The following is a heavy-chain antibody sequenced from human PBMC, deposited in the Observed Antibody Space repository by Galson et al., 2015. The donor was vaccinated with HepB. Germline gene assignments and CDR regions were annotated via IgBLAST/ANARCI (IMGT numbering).Heavy chain of an antibody. CDR2: ISYDGSNK. J-gene: IGHJ3*02. D-gene: IGHD3-22*01. V-gene: IGHV3-30*18. CDR3: AKDFRHYYDSSGYLHI. CDR1: GFTFSSYG. Sequence: SLRLSCAASGFTFSSYGMHWVRQAPGKGLEWVAVISYDGSNKYYADSVKGRFTISRDNSKNTLYLQMNSLRAEDTAVYYCAKDFRHYYDSSGYLHIWGQGTMVTVSS.